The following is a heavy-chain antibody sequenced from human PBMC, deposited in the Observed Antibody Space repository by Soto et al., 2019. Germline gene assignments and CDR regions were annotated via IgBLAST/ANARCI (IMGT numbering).Heavy chain of an antibody. D-gene: IGHD2-2*01. J-gene: IGHJ3*02. V-gene: IGHV3-23*01. CDR2: ISGSGGST. CDR1: GFTFRSYA. CDR3: AKAIPPRKKDCSSTSCPDAFDI. Sequence: GGSLRLSCAASGFTFRSYAMSWVRQSPGKGLEWVSAISGSGGSTYYADSVKGRFTISRDNSKNTLYLQMNSLRAEDTAVYYCAKAIPPRKKDCSSTSCPDAFDIWGQGTMVTVSS.